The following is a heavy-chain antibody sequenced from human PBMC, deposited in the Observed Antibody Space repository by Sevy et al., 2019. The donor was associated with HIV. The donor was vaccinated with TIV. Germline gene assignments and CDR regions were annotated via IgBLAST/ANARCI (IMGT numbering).Heavy chain of an antibody. V-gene: IGHV3-11*06. J-gene: IGHJ3*02. CDR3: ARDRVDIVVVVAATSDAFDI. D-gene: IGHD2-15*01. CDR1: GFTFSDYY. CDR2: ISSSSYT. Sequence: GGSLRLSCAASGFTFSDYYMSWIRQAPGKGLEWVSYISSSSYTNYADSVKGRFTISRDNAKNSLYQQMNSLRAEDTAVYYCARDRVDIVVVVAATSDAFDIWGQGTMVTVSS.